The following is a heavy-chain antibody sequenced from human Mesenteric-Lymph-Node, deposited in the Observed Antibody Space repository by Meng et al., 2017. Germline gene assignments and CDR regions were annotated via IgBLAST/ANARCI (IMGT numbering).Heavy chain of an antibody. V-gene: IGHV4-34*01. Sequence: SETLSLTCAVYGGSFSGYYWSWIRQPPGKGLEWIGEINHSGSTNYNPSLKSRVTISVDTSKNQFSLKLSSVTAADTAVYYCAGAAAGTDYWGHGTLVTVSS. J-gene: IGHJ4*01. CDR1: GGSFSGYY. CDR2: INHSGST. D-gene: IGHD6-13*01. CDR3: AGAAAGTDY.